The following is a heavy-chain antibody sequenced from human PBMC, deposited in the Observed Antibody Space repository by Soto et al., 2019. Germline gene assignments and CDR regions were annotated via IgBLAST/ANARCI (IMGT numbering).Heavy chain of an antibody. J-gene: IGHJ6*02. Sequence: ASVKVSCKASGGTFGNSAISWVRQAPGQGLEWMGGIIPSFATGNSAPEFQGRLTITADKSTTTAYMELSSLRSEDTAVYYCARSYYGSGSYWFYGMDVWGQGTAVTVSS. CDR1: GGTFGNSA. CDR2: IIPSFATG. CDR3: ARSYYGSGSYWFYGMDV. V-gene: IGHV1-69*06. D-gene: IGHD3-10*01.